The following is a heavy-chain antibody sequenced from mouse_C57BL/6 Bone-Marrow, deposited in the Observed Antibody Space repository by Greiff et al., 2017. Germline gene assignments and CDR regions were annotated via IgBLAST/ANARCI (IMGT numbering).Heavy chain of an antibody. J-gene: IGHJ1*03. CDR2: IYPGDGDT. CDR1: GYAFSSSW. D-gene: IGHD1-1*01. V-gene: IGHV1-82*01. CDR3: ARLGYYGSIGYCDV. Sequence: QVQLQQSGPELVKPGASVKISCKASGYAFSSSWMNWVKQRPGKGLEWIGRIYPGDGDTNYNGKFKGKATLTADKSSSTAYMQLSSLTSEDSAVYFCARLGYYGSIGYCDVWGTGTTVTVAS.